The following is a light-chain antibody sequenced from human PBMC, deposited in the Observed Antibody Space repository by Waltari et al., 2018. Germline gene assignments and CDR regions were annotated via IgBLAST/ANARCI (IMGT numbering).Light chain of an antibody. CDR3: LQRSSGPLA. CDR1: QGLSNS. V-gene: IGKV3-11*01. CDR2: GAS. J-gene: IGKJ4*01. Sequence: IVLTQSPATLSLSPGERATLSCRASQGLSNSLDWYQQQPGQAPRLPIYGASNRATGIPARFRGRSSGTDFTLTIGSLEPEDFAIYYCLQRSSGPLAFGGGTKVEIK.